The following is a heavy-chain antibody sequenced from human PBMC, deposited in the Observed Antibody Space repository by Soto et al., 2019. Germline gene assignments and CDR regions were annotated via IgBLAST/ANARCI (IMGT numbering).Heavy chain of an antibody. V-gene: IGHV1-8*02. CDR1: GGTFSSYT. D-gene: IGHD2-8*01. CDR3: AREVSYWFDP. Sequence: GASVKVSCKASGGTFSSYTISWVRQATGQGLEWMGWMNPNSGNTGYAQKFQGRVTMTRNTSISTAYMELSSLRSEDTAVYYCAREVSYWFDPWGQGTLVTVSS. J-gene: IGHJ5*02. CDR2: MNPNSGNT.